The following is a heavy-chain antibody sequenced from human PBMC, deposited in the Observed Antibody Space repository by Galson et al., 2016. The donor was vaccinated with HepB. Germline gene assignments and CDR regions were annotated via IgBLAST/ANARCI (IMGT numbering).Heavy chain of an antibody. CDR2: IKPHGTEK. J-gene: IGHJ4*02. V-gene: IGHV3-7*01. CDR1: GFTFTSYW. Sequence: SLRLSCATSGFTFTSYWMYWVRQTPGKGLEFVASIKPHGTEKYYVCSVTGRFTISRANVKNSLYLQMNSLRAEDTGVYYCARDHIHGYSFAQWGQGTLVTVSS. D-gene: IGHD5-18*01. CDR3: ARDHIHGYSFAQ.